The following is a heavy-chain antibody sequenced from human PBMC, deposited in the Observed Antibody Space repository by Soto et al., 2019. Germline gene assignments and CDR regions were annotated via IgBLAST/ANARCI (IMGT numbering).Heavy chain of an antibody. CDR1: GFTFSTYA. J-gene: IGHJ4*02. V-gene: IGHV3-23*01. CDR3: AKGNGAGAGTAHYFDY. CDR2: ISGSGDFI. D-gene: IGHD6-13*01. Sequence: EVQLLESGGGLVQPGGSLRPSCAASGFTFSTYAMSWVRQAPGKGLEWVSGISGSGDFIYYADSVKGRFTISRDNSKDTLYLQMNSLRAEDTAVYYCAKGNGAGAGTAHYFDYWGQGTLVTVSS.